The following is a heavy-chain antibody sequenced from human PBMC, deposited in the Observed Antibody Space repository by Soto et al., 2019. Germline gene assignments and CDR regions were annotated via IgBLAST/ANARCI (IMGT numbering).Heavy chain of an antibody. Sequence: EVQLVESGGGVVQPGGSLRLSCAASGFTFEDYALHWVRQSSGKGPEWVSLISADGSDPYYADSVKGRFTISRDNRKDSLYLQINSLRPEDSAIYYCTKARFYFDSSPYDSWGQGTLVTVTS. V-gene: IGHV3-43D*03. CDR3: TKARFYFDSSPYDS. CDR1: GFTFEDYA. J-gene: IGHJ4*02. CDR2: ISADGSDP. D-gene: IGHD3-22*01.